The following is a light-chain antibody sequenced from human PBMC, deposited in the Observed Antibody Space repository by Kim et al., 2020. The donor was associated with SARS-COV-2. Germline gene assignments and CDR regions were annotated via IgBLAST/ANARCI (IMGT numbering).Light chain of an antibody. CDR3: QSYDSSNVV. CDR1: SGSIASNY. Sequence: NFMLTQPHSVSESPGKTVTISCTRSSGSIASNYVQWYQQRPGSAPTTVIYEDNQRPSGVPDRFSGPIDSSSNSASLTISGLKTEDEADYYCQSYDSSNVVFGGGTQLTVL. V-gene: IGLV6-57*04. CDR2: EDN. J-gene: IGLJ2*01.